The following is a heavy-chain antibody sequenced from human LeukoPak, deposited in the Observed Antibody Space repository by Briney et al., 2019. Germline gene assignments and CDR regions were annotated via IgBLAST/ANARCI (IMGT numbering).Heavy chain of an antibody. CDR1: GYTFTSYD. D-gene: IGHD6-13*01. CDR3: ARDSSSWLGWYFDL. CDR2: MKPNSGKT. J-gene: IGHJ2*01. Sequence: ASVKVSCKASGYTFTSYDINWVRQATGQGLEWMGWMKPNSGKTGYAQKFQGRVTMTRNTSISTAYMELSSLRSEDTAVYYCARDSSSWLGWYFDLWGRGTLVTVSS. V-gene: IGHV1-8*01.